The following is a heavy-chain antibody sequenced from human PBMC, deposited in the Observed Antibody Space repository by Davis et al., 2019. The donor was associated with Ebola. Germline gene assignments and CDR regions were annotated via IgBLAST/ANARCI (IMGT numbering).Heavy chain of an antibody. D-gene: IGHD1-1*01. CDR2: INHSGST. V-gene: IGHV4-39*07. Sequence: PSETLSLTCTVSGGSISSSSYYWSWIRQPPGKGLEWIGEINHSGSTNYNPSLKSRVTISVDTSKNQFSLKLSSVTAADTAVYYCARGVRKGTTIQYYYYYMDVWGKGTTVTVSS. CDR3: ARGVRKGTTIQYYYYYMDV. J-gene: IGHJ6*03. CDR1: GGSISSSSYY.